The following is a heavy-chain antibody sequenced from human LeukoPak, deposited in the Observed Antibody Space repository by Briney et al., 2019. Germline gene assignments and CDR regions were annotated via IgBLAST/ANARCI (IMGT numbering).Heavy chain of an antibody. D-gene: IGHD6-13*01. CDR1: RFIFDDFS. J-gene: IGHJ4*02. V-gene: IGHV3-9*01. CDR2: ITWHDRST. CDR3: TKATTRRVPAARIDS. Sequence: GGSLRLSCAASRFIFDDFSMFWVRQAPGKGLEWVASITWHDRSTAYADSVRGRFTISRDNAKNSLYLQMNSLRPEDTAFYYCTKATTRRVPAARIDSWGQGTLVTVSS.